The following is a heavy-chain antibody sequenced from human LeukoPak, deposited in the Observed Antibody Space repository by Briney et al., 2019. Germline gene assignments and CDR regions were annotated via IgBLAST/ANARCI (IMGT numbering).Heavy chain of an antibody. CDR2: INPSGGSR. V-gene: IGHV1-46*01. CDR3: AREVVFREGFDY. Sequence: GASVKVSCKASGYTFTSYYMHWVRQAPGQGLEWMGIINPSGGSRSYAQKFQGRVTMTRDTSTSTVYMELSSLRSEDTAVYYCAREVVFREGFDYWGQGTLVTVSS. CDR1: GYTFTSYY. J-gene: IGHJ4*02. D-gene: IGHD3-10*01.